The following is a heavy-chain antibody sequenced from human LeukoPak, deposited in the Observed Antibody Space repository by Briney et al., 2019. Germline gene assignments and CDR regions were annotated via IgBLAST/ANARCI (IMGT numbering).Heavy chain of an antibody. CDR3: ARLGVATDRPFDD. D-gene: IGHD5-12*01. Sequence: SVKDSCKASGGTFSSYAISWVRQAPGQGLEWMGRIIPILGIADYAQKFQGRVTITADKSTSTAYMELSSLRSEDTAVYYCARLGVATDRPFDDWGQGTLVTVSS. V-gene: IGHV1-69*04. CDR2: IIPILGIA. J-gene: IGHJ4*02. CDR1: GGTFSSYA.